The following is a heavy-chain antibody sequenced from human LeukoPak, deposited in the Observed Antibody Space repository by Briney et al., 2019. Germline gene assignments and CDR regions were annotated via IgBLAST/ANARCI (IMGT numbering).Heavy chain of an antibody. D-gene: IGHD1-26*01. Sequence: GSLRLSCAASGFTFSDYYMSWIRQAPGKGLEWIGEIYHSGSTNYNPSLKSRVTISVDKSKTQFSLKLSSVTAADTAVYYCARDKWEPRYAFDIWGQGTMVTVPS. J-gene: IGHJ3*02. CDR3: ARDKWEPRYAFDI. CDR2: IYHSGST. CDR1: GFTFSDYY. V-gene: IGHV4-34*01.